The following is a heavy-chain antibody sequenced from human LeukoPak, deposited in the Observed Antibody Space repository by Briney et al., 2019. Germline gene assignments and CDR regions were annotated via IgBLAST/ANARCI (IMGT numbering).Heavy chain of an antibody. V-gene: IGHV4-34*01. Sequence: SETLSLTCAVYGGSFSGYYWRWVRQPPGKGREWIGEINHSGSTNYNPSLKRRGTISVETSKNQFSLKLSSVTAADTAVYYCARARDIVVVPAAIRAGWFDPWGQGTLVTVSS. CDR3: ARARDIVVVPAAIRAGWFDP. CDR1: GGSFSGYY. J-gene: IGHJ5*02. D-gene: IGHD2-2*02. CDR2: INHSGST.